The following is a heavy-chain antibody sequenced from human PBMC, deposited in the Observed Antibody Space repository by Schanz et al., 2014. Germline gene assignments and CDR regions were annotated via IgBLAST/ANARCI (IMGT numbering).Heavy chain of an antibody. CDR1: GFTVSDNY. J-gene: IGHJ3*02. V-gene: IGHV3-64*01. CDR2: ISANGGST. Sequence: EVQLAESGGGLIQPGGSLRLSCAASGFTVSDNYMTWVRQAPGMGLEYVSAISANGGSTYHAPSVQGRFTMSRDNSKNTLYLQMGSLRAEDTAVFYCARVGGTYYDFWSGVPPTVMHDGFDIWGQGTMVTVS. CDR3: ARVGGTYYDFWSGVPPTVMHDGFDI. D-gene: IGHD3-3*01.